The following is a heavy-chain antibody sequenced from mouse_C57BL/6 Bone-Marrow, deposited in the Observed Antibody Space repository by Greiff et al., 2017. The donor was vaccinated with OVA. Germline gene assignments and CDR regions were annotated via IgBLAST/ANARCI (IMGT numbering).Heavy chain of an antibody. CDR1: GFTFTDYY. V-gene: IGHV7-3*01. CDR3: ARGSWLAY. CDR2: IRNKANGYTT. Sequence: EVQRVESGGGLVQPGGSLSLSCAASGFTFTDYYMSWVRQPPGKALEWLGFIRNKANGYTTEYSASVKGRFTISRDNSQSILYLQMNALRAEDSATYYCARGSWLAYWGQGTLVTVSA. J-gene: IGHJ3*01.